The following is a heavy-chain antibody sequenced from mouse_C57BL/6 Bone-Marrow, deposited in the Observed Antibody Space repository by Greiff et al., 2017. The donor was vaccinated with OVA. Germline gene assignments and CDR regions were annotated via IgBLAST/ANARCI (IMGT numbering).Heavy chain of an antibody. CDR3: ARVSSGGFAY. Sequence: VHLVESGAELARPGASVKLSCKASGYTFTSYGISWVKQRTGQGLEWIGEIYPRSGNTYYNEKFKGKATLTADKSSSTAYMELRSLTSEDSAVYFCARVSSGGFAYWGQGTLVTVSA. CDR1: GYTFTSYG. J-gene: IGHJ3*01. V-gene: IGHV1-81*01. CDR2: IYPRSGNT. D-gene: IGHD3-2*02.